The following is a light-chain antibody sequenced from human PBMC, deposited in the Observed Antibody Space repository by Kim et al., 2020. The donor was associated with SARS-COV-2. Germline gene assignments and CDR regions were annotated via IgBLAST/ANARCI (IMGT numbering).Light chain of an antibody. J-gene: IGLJ3*02. Sequence: GQKVPISCSRSSSNIGNNYVSWYQQLPGTAPKLLIYDNNKRPSGIPDRFSGSKSGTSATLGITGLQTGDEADYYCGTWDSSLSAGVFGGGTQLTVL. CDR3: GTWDSSLSAGV. CDR1: SSNIGNNY. V-gene: IGLV1-51*01. CDR2: DNN.